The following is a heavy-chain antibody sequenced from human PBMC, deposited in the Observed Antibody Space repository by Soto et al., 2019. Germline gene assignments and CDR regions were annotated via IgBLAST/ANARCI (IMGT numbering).Heavy chain of an antibody. J-gene: IGHJ6*02. CDR3: TTDNYDNSGYYYSHYGMDV. D-gene: IGHD3-22*01. CDR1: GFTFSNAW. V-gene: IGHV3-15*01. Sequence: PGGSLRLSCAASGFTFSNAWMSWVRQAPGKGLEWVGRIKSKTDGGTTDYAAPVKGRFTISRDDSKNTLYLQMNSLKTEDTAVYYCTTDNYDNSGYYYSHYGMDVWGQGTTVTVSS. CDR2: IKSKTDGGTT.